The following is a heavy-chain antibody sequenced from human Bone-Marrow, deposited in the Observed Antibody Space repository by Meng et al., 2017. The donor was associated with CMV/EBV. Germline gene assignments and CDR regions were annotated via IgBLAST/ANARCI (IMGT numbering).Heavy chain of an antibody. J-gene: IGHJ3*02. CDR2: IYTSGST. CDR1: GGSISSYY. V-gene: IGHV4-4*07. D-gene: IGHD3-10*01. CDR3: ARAGYYYGSGTYVPRDAFDI. Sequence: SETLSLTCTVSGGSISSYYWSWIRQPAGKGLEWIGRIYTSGSTNFNPSLKSRVTMSVDTTKDQISLKLSSVTTADTAIYYCARAGYYYGSGTYVPRDAFDIWGQGTLVTV.